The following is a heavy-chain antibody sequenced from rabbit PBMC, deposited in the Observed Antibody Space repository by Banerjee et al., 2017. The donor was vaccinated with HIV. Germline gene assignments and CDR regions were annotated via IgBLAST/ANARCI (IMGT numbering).Heavy chain of an antibody. Sequence: QEQLEESGGDLVKPEGSLTLTCTASGFTLSSSHWIYWVRQAPGKGLEWIGTIYAGSTGTTDYASWAKGRFTISKTSSTTVTLQMTSLTAADTATYFCARNFDLWGPGTLVTVS. V-gene: IGHV1S45*01. CDR3: ARNFDL. J-gene: IGHJ4*01. CDR2: IYAGSTGTT. CDR1: GFTLSSSHW.